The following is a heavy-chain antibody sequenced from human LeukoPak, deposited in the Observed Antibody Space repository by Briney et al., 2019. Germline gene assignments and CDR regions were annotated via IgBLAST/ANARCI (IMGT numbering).Heavy chain of an antibody. CDR1: GFTFSSYD. CDR3: ARGQQDYGSGYDY. V-gene: IGHV3-13*04. J-gene: IGHJ4*02. CDR2: IGTDGDT. Sequence: GGSLRLSCAASGFTFSSYDIHWVRQATGKGLEWVSTIGTDGDTYYPASVKGRSTISRENAKNSLYLQMNSLRAGDTAVYYCARGQQDYGSGYDYWGQGTLVTVSS. D-gene: IGHD3-10*01.